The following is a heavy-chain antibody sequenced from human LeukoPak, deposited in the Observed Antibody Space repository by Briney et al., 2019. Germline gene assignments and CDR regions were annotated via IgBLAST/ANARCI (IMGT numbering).Heavy chain of an antibody. CDR3: ARNGAAAGNYYYYGMDV. CDR1: GGSLNSYY. J-gene: IGHJ6*02. V-gene: IGHV4-59*01. CDR2: IYYSGNT. D-gene: IGHD6-13*01. Sequence: SETLSLTCHGSGGSLNSYYWSWIRQPPGKGLEWVGYIYYSGNTNYNPSLKSRVTISVDTSKKQFSLKQSLVTAADTAVYYCARNGAAAGNYYYYGMDVWGQGTTLTVSS.